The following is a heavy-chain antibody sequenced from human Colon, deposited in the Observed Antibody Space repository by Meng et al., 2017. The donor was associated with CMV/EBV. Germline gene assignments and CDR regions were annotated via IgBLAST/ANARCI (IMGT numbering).Heavy chain of an antibody. V-gene: IGHV1-8*01. D-gene: IGHD3-22*01. CDR2: ISPYNGNT. Sequence: ASVTVSCKASGYTFTRNDITWVRHTPGPGPEWMGWISPYNGNTNYAQRLQGRVTMTRNTSISTAYMARSSLRSEDTAVYYCARGLVEGYYDSSGYSDPLAAFDIWGQGTMVTVSS. CDR1: GYTFTRND. J-gene: IGHJ3*02. CDR3: ARGLVEGYYDSSGYSDPLAAFDI.